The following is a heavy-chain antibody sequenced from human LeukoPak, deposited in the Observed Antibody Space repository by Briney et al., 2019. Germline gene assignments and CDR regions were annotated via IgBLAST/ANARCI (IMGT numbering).Heavy chain of an antibody. CDR3: AKESRRTYYYDSSGYYFSPGAFDI. Sequence: PGGSLRLSCAASGFTFSSYAMSWVRQAPGKGLEWVSAISGSGGSTYYADSVKGRFTISRDNSKNTLYLQMNSLRAEDTAVYYCAKESRRTYYYDSSGYYFSPGAFDIWGQGTMVTVSS. CDR1: GFTFSSYA. V-gene: IGHV3-23*01. D-gene: IGHD3-22*01. CDR2: ISGSGGST. J-gene: IGHJ3*02.